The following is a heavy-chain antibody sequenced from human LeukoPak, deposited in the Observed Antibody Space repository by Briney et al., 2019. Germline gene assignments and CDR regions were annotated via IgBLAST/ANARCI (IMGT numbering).Heavy chain of an antibody. J-gene: IGHJ5*02. D-gene: IGHD3-10*01. Sequence: SVKVSCKASGGTFSSYAISWVRQAPGQGLEWMGGIIPIFGTANYAQKFQGRVTITADESTSTAYMELSSLRPEDTAAYYCARSPRWPYGSGSYRFDPWGQGTLVTVSS. CDR2: IIPIFGTA. CDR1: GGTFSSYA. CDR3: ARSPRWPYGSGSYRFDP. V-gene: IGHV1-69*01.